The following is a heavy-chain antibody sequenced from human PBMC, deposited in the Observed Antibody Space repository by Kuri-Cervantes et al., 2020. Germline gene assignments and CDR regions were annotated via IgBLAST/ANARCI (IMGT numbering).Heavy chain of an antibody. J-gene: IGHJ6*03. Sequence: SETLSLTCTVSGGSVSTGTYFWSWIRQPPGKGLENIGHIYNTGSTNYSPALKSRVTISIDTSKNQFSLKLSSVTAADTAKYYCTRDPPGYYGSGSPGYYYMDVWGKGTTVTVSS. CDR2: IYNTGST. CDR3: TRDPPGYYGSGSPGYYYMDV. D-gene: IGHD3-10*01. V-gene: IGHV4-61*01. CDR1: GGSVSTGTYF.